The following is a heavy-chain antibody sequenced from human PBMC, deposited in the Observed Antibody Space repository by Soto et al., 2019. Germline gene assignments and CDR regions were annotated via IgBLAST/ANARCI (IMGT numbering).Heavy chain of an antibody. CDR2: ITSKTDGETT. CDR1: GFTFSNAW. J-gene: IGHJ4*02. CDR3: STGGYFLDY. Sequence: EEQLVESGGGLVKHGGYLRLSCAASGFTFSNAWMNWVRQAPGKGLEWVGRITSKTDGETTDYAAPVKGRFTVSRDDSKNTVYLQMNNLKTEDTAVYYCSTGGYFLDYWGQGTLVTVSS. D-gene: IGHD3-16*01. V-gene: IGHV3-15*01.